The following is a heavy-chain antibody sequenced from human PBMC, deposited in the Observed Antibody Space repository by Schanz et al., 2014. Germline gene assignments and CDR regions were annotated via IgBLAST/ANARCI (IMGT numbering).Heavy chain of an antibody. CDR2: ISASGGST. D-gene: IGHD2-15*01. CDR3: AKARRKSNCSGGSCLTFDY. J-gene: IGHJ4*02. V-gene: IGHV3-23*01. CDR1: GFTFSSYA. Sequence: EGQLLESGGGLIQPGGSLRLSCAASGFTFSSYAMSWVRQAPGKGLEWVSTISASGGSTYYADSVKGRFTISRDNSKNILYLQMNSLRAEDTAVYYCAKARRKSNCSGGSCLTFDYWGQGTLVTVSS.